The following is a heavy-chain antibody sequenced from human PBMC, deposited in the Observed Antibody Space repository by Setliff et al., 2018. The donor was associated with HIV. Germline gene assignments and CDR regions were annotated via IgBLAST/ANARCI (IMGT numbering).Heavy chain of an antibody. D-gene: IGHD5-18*01. Sequence: SETLSLTCTVSGGSIRSSSFYWGWICQPPGKGLEWIGSIYYSGSTYYNSSLKSRVTISVDTSKNQFSLKLSSVTATDTAVYYCARHAIVDTAGRGFDYWGQGTLVTVSS. CDR2: IYYSGST. CDR3: ARHAIVDTAGRGFDY. CDR1: GGSIRSSSFY. V-gene: IGHV4-39*01. J-gene: IGHJ4*02.